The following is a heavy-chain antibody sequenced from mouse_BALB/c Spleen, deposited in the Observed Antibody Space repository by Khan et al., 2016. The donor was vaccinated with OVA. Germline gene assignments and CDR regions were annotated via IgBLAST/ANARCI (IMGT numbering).Heavy chain of an antibody. D-gene: IGHD2-3*01. Sequence: QVQLKQSGPELVKPGASVKMSCKASGYAFTYYVITWVKQRTGQGLEWIGEIYPGSDNAYYNERFKGKATLTADKSSNTTYMQLSSLTSEYSAVYFCARGDGYYVYFDYWGQGTTLTVSS. CDR2: IYPGSDNA. V-gene: IGHV1-77*01. J-gene: IGHJ2*01. CDR3: ARGDGYYVYFDY. CDR1: GYAFTYYV.